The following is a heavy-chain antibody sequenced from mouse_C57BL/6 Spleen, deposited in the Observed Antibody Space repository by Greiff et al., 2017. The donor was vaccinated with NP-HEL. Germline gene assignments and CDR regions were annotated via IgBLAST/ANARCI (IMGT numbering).Heavy chain of an antibody. CDR2: IDPEDGET. Sequence: EVKVVESGAELVKPGASVKLSCTASGFNIKDYYMHWVKQRTEQGLEWIGRIDPEDGETKYAPKFQGKATITADTSSNTAYLQLSSLTSEDTAVYYCVEDYGAWFAYWGQGTLVTVSA. CDR1: GFNIKDYY. CDR3: VEDYGAWFAY. D-gene: IGHD1-2*01. J-gene: IGHJ3*01. V-gene: IGHV14-2*01.